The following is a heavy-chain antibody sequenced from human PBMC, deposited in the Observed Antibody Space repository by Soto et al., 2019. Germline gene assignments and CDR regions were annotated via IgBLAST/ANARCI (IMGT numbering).Heavy chain of an antibody. CDR2: VSYDRSSK. V-gene: IGHV3-30*18. CDR1: GFSFSTSG. Sequence: LRLSCVASGFSFSTSGMHWVRQAPGKGLEWVAVVSYDRSSKFYADSAKGRFTISSDDSKNTLYLQMDSLRRDDTAVYYCAKVREWGWSNLAAALWYLDVWGRGTLVTVSS. D-gene: IGHD6-25*01. J-gene: IGHJ2*01. CDR3: AKVREWGWSNLAAALWYLDV.